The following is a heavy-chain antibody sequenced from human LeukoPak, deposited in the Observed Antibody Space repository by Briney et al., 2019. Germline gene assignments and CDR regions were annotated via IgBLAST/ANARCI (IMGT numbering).Heavy chain of an antibody. CDR2: ISAYNGNT. CDR3: ARGSSWVNDAFDI. Sequence: ASVKVSCKASGGAFSSYAINWVRQAPGQGLEWMGWISAYNGNTNYAQKLQGRVTMTTDTSTSTAYMELRSLRSDDTAVYYCARGSSWVNDAFDIWGQGTMVTVSS. CDR1: GGAFSSYA. V-gene: IGHV1-18*01. J-gene: IGHJ3*02. D-gene: IGHD6-13*01.